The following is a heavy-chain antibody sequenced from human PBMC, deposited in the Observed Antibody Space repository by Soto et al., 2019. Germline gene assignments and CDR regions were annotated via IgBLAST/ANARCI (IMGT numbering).Heavy chain of an antibody. CDR1: GGSISSSSYY. Sequence: PSETLSLTCTVSGGSISSSSYYWGWIRQPPGKGLEWIGSIYYSGSTYYNPSLKSRVTISVDTSKNQFSLKLSSVTAADMAVYYCARRYYHNWFDPWGQGTLVTVSS. CDR2: IYYSGST. D-gene: IGHD2-15*01. J-gene: IGHJ5*02. V-gene: IGHV4-39*01. CDR3: ARRYYHNWFDP.